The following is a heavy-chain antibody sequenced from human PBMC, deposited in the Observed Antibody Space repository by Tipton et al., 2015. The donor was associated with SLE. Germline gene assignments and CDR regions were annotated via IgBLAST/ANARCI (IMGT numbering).Heavy chain of an antibody. D-gene: IGHD4-17*01. J-gene: IGHJ4*02. CDR1: GFTFSSYW. CDR3: ARDAYGDSTVLLDY. CDR2: VTNSGGTT. V-gene: IGHV3-23*01. Sequence: SLRLSCAASGFTFSSYWMSWVRQAPGKGLEWVSGVTNSGGTTWYADSVKGRFTISRDNSKNTLYLQMNTLRPEDTAVYYCARDAYGDSTVLLDYWGQGTLVTVSS.